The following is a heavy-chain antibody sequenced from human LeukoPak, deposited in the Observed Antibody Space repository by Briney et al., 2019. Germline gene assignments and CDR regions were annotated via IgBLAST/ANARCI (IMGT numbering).Heavy chain of an antibody. Sequence: GGSLRLSCAASGFPFSSYAMGWVRQAPRKGLEWVSAITASSGGTYYADSVKGRFTISRDNSKNTLYLQINSLRAEDAAVYYCAKIRFYYDSSFDYWYFDLWGRGTLVTVSS. CDR2: ITASSGGT. V-gene: IGHV3-23*01. CDR3: AKIRFYYDSSFDYWYFDL. D-gene: IGHD3-22*01. J-gene: IGHJ2*01. CDR1: GFPFSSYA.